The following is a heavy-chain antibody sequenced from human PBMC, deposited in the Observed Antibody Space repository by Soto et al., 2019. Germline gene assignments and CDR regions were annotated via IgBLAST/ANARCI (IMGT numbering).Heavy chain of an antibody. CDR3: ARARVGSTMMRVYYFDY. D-gene: IGHD3-22*01. CDR1: GGSISSYY. J-gene: IGHJ4*02. Sequence: SETLSLTCTVSGGSISSYYWSWIRQPAGKGLEWIGRIYTSGSTNYNPSLKSRVTMSVDTSKNQFSLKLSSVTAADTAVYYCARARVGSTMMRVYYFDYWGQGTLVTVSS. CDR2: IYTSGST. V-gene: IGHV4-4*07.